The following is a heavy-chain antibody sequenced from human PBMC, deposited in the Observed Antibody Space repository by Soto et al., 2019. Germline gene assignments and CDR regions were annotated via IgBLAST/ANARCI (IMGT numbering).Heavy chain of an antibody. CDR3: ARGKGHSYDFWSGYMADYFDY. Sequence: GASVKVSCKASGYTFTSYYMHWVRQAPGQGLEWMGIINPSGGSTSYAQKFQGRVTMTRDTSTSTVYMELSSLRSEDTAVYYCARGKGHSYDFWSGYMADYFDYWGQGTLVTVSS. D-gene: IGHD3-3*01. J-gene: IGHJ4*02. V-gene: IGHV1-46*01. CDR1: GYTFTSYY. CDR2: INPSGGST.